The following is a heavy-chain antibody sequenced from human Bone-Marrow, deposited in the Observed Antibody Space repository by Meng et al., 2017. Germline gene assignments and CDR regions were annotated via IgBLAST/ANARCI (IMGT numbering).Heavy chain of an antibody. CDR2: LSDGGSNK. V-gene: IGHV3-30*06. J-gene: IGHJ4*02. CDR1: RLTLRGYG. Sequence: QGQQVGSAGGVVRLARSLSITYSTSRLTLRGYGMQWVRQAPGRGIEWVAVLSDGGSNKYYAASVKRRSTIYRDNSKITTYVQINSRGAEDCAVYYCERGVWGYWGQGTLVTVSS. CDR3: ERGVWGY. D-gene: IGHD1-26*01.